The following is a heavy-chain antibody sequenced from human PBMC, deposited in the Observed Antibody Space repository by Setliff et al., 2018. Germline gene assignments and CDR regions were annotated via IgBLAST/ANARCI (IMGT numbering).Heavy chain of an antibody. Sequence: GGSLRLSCAASGFTFSSYWMSWVRQAPGKGLEWVANINQDGSEKYYVDSVKGRFTISRDNAKNSLYLQMNSLRAEDTAVYYCARNWATAQHYYYGMDVWGQGTTVTVSS. J-gene: IGHJ6*02. CDR2: INQDGSEK. CDR1: GFTFSSYW. CDR3: ARNWATAQHYYYGMDV. V-gene: IGHV3-7*01. D-gene: IGHD2-21*02.